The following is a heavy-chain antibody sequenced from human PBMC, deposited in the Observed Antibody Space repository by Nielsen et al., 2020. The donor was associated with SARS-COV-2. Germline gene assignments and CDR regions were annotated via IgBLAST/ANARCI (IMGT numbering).Heavy chain of an antibody. CDR2: ICPGDSDT. V-gene: IGHV5-51*01. CDR1: GYSFISYW. CDR3: ASNYDSSGYYYDSLVAY. Sequence: GESLKISCKVSGYSFISYWIGWVRQMPGTGLEWMGIICPGDSDTRYSPSFQGQVTISADKTISTAYLQWSSLKASDTAVYFCASNYDSSGYYYDSLVAYWGQGTVVTVSS. D-gene: IGHD3-22*01. J-gene: IGHJ4*02.